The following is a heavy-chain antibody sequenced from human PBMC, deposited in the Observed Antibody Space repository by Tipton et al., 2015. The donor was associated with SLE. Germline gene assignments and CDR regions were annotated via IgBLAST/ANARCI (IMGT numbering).Heavy chain of an antibody. CDR3: AREPRGGSSFLNWFDP. Sequence: VQLVQSGAEVKKPGASVKVSCKASGYTFTSYVISWVRQAPGQGLEWMGRINPNSGGTNSAQKFQDRVTMTRDTSITTAYMDLSGLRFNDTAVYYCAREPRGGSSFLNWFDPWGQGTLVTVSS. V-gene: IGHV1-2*06. CDR2: INPNSGGT. D-gene: IGHD6-6*01. CDR1: GYTFTSYV. J-gene: IGHJ5*02.